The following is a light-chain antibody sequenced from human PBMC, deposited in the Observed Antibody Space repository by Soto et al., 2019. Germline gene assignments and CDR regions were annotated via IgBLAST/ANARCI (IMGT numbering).Light chain of an antibody. CDR1: QSLSSNF. V-gene: IGKV3-20*01. Sequence: EILSTQSPATLTLSPVQRPTLSCRASQSLSSNFLAWYQQKPGQPPRLLIYDSSTRATGFPDRFSGSGSGTDFTLTIIRLEPEDFAVYYCQQYDISPWKFGQGTKVDIK. J-gene: IGKJ1*01. CDR3: QQYDISPWK. CDR2: DSS.